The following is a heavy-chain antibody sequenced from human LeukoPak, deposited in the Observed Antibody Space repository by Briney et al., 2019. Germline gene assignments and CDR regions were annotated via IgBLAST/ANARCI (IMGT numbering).Heavy chain of an antibody. Sequence: GGSLRLSCAASGFTFSSYEMNWVRQAPGKVLEWVSYISSSGSTIYYADSVKGRFTISRDNAKNSLYLQMNSLRAEDTAVYYCARDGGPEYSSSWYLYWGQGTLVTVSS. V-gene: IGHV3-48*03. J-gene: IGHJ4*02. CDR3: ARDGGPEYSSSWYLY. CDR1: GFTFSSYE. CDR2: ISSSGSTI. D-gene: IGHD6-13*01.